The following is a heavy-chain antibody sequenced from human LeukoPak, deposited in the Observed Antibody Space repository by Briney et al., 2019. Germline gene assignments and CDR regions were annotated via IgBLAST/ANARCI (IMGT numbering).Heavy chain of an antibody. CDR1: GFTFSSYA. CDR3: VKAVVVVPHAFDI. CDR2: ISGSGGST. D-gene: IGHD2-2*01. Sequence: GGSLRLSCAASGFTFSSYAMSWVRQAPGKGLEWVSAISGSGGSTYYADSVKGRFTISRDNSKNTLYLQMNSLRAEDTAVYYRVKAVVVVPHAFDIWGQGTMVTVSS. J-gene: IGHJ3*02. V-gene: IGHV3-23*01.